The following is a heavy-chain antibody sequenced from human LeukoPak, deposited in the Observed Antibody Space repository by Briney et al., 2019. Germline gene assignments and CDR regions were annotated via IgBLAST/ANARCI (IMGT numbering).Heavy chain of an antibody. CDR3: ARDIPTGAPYVAFDI. CDR1: GGSISSYY. J-gene: IGHJ3*02. Sequence: SETLSLTCTVSGGSISSYYWSWIRQPPGKGLEWIGYIYYSGSTNYNPSLKSRVTISVDTSKNQFSLKLSSVTAADTAVYYCARDIPTGAPYVAFDIWGRGTMVTVSS. V-gene: IGHV4-59*01. D-gene: IGHD4-17*01. CDR2: IYYSGST.